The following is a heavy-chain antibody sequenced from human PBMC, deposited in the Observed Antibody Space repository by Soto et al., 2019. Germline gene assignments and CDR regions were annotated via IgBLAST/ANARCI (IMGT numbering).Heavy chain of an antibody. CDR3: ARDAFGEPFDY. J-gene: IGHJ4*02. CDR2: ISSSSSYI. Sequence: GGSLRLSXAASGFTFSSYSMNWVRQAPGKGLEWVSSISSSSSYIYYADSVKGRFTISRDNAKNSLYLQMNSLRAEDTAVYYCARDAFGEPFDYWGQGTLVTVSS. D-gene: IGHD3-10*01. V-gene: IGHV3-21*01. CDR1: GFTFSSYS.